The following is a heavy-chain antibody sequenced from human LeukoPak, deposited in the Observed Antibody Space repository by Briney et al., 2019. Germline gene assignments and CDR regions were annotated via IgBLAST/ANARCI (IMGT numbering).Heavy chain of an antibody. Sequence: GGSLRLSCAASGFTFSSYSMNWVRQAPGKGLEWVSSISTSSIYIYYADSMKGRFTISRDNAKKSLYLQMNSLRAEDTAVYYCARAVRLGWLAGYFDYWGQGTLVTVSS. J-gene: IGHJ4*02. CDR3: ARAVRLGWLAGYFDY. V-gene: IGHV3-21*01. CDR2: ISTSSIYI. D-gene: IGHD5-12*01. CDR1: GFTFSSYS.